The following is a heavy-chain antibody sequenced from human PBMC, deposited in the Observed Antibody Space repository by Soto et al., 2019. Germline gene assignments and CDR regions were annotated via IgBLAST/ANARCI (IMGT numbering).Heavy chain of an antibody. CDR3: AADSFGSSPDYYYYYGMDV. D-gene: IGHD6-6*01. CDR1: GFTFTSSA. CDR2: IVVGSGNT. V-gene: IGHV1-58*01. J-gene: IGHJ6*02. Sequence: SVKVSRKASGFTFTSSAVQWVRQARGQRLEWIGWIVVGSGNTNYAQKFQERVTITRDMSTSTAYMELSSLRSEDTAVYYCAADSFGSSPDYYYYYGMDVWGQGTTVTVS.